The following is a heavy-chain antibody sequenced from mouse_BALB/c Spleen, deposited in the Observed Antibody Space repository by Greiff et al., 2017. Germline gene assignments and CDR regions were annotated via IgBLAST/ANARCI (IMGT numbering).Heavy chain of an antibody. D-gene: IGHD2-10*02. J-gene: IGHJ2*01. CDR3: AREYGNYKDYFDY. CDR1: GFTFSSYA. Sequence: EVQLVESGGGLVKPGGSLKLSCAASGFTFSSYAMSWVRQTPEKRLEWVASISSGGSTYYPDSVKGRFTISRDKARNILYLQMSSLRSEDTAMYYCAREYGNYKDYFDYWGQGTTLTVSS. V-gene: IGHV5-6-5*01. CDR2: ISSGGST.